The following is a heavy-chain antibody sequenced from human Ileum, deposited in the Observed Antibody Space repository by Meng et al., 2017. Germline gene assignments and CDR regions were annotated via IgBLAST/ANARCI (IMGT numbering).Heavy chain of an antibody. CDR1: GDSVSSDSGA. CDR3: ARGWYSSGFHS. CDR2: TFYRSKWND. J-gene: IGHJ4*02. Sequence: QVQLQQSGPGLVKPSQTLSLTFAIAGDSVSSDSGAWNWIRQSPSRGLEWLGRTFYRSKWNDDFAESVKSRITITTDTSKNQFSLQLNSVTPEDTAVYYCARGWYSSGFHSWGQGTLVTVSS. V-gene: IGHV6-1*01. D-gene: IGHD6-19*01.